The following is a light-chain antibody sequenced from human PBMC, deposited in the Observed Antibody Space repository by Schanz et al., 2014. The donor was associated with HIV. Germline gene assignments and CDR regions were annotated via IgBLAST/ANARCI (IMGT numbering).Light chain of an antibody. Sequence: DVQMTQSPSSLSASVGDRVTITCRASQSISTFLNWYQQKPGKAPKLLIHAASSLQSGVPSRFSGSGSGTDFTLVISSLQPEDFATYYCLQDYNYQWTFGQGTKVEIK. CDR3: LQDYNYQWT. CDR1: QSISTF. J-gene: IGKJ1*01. CDR2: AAS. V-gene: IGKV1-39*01.